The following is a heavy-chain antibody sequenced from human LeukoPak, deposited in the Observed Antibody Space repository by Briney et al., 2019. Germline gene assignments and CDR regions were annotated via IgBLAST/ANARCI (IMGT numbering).Heavy chain of an antibody. CDR3: AKTSVAAAPFS. D-gene: IGHD6-19*01. J-gene: IGHJ5*02. V-gene: IGHV3-53*01. Sequence: GGSLRLSCAASGFTVSSNYMSWVRQAPGKGLEWVSVIYSGGSTYYADSVRGRFTISRDNSKNTVYLQMNSLRVDDTAIYYCAKTSVAAAPFSWGQGTLVTVSS. CDR1: GFTVSSNY. CDR2: IYSGGST.